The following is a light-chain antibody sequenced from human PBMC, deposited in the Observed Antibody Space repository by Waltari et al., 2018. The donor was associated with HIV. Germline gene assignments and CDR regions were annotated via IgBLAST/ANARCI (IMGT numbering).Light chain of an antibody. Sequence: IQMTQSPSILSASVGDRITIPCRASQNVESWLAWYQQRPGRAPKLLIYKASTLEHGVPARFTGSGSGTNFTLTINSLHPDDFATYYCQQYNSDFYTFGLGTRLDLK. J-gene: IGKJ2*01. CDR2: KAS. V-gene: IGKV1-5*03. CDR1: QNVESW. CDR3: QQYNSDFYT.